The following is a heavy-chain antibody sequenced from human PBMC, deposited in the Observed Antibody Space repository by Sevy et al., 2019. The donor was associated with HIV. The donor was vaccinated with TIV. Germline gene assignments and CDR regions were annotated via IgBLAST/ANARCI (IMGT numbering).Heavy chain of an antibody. CDR2: ISGSGDNT. CDR1: GFTFSSYA. V-gene: IGHV3-23*01. Sequence: GGSLRLSCAASGFTFSSYAMNWVRQAPGKGLEWVSAISGSGDNTYYADSVKGRFTISRDSSKNTVYLQMNSLRAEDTTVYYCAKGMGYCTTTACYRPFNYWGQGTLVTVSS. J-gene: IGHJ4*02. D-gene: IGHD2-2*01. CDR3: AKGMGYCTTTACYRPFNY.